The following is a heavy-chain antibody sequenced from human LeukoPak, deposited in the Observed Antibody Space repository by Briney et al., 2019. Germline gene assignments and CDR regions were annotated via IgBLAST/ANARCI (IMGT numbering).Heavy chain of an antibody. V-gene: IGHV5-51*01. Sequence: GESLKISCKGSGYSFTSYWIGWVRQMPGKGLEWMGIIYPGDSDTRYSPSFQGQATISADKSISTAYLQWSSLKASDTAMYYCARLYYNFWSGAGAPYYFDYWGQGTLVTVSS. D-gene: IGHD3-3*01. CDR2: IYPGDSDT. J-gene: IGHJ4*02. CDR1: GYSFTSYW. CDR3: ARLYYNFWSGAGAPYYFDY.